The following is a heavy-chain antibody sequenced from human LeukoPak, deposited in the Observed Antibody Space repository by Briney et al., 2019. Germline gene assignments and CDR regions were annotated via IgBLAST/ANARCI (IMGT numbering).Heavy chain of an antibody. D-gene: IGHD6-13*01. CDR3: ARRYGSSVYYSYHMDV. Sequence: PGGSLRLSCVASGFTFRTYWLTWVRQAPGKGLEWMANINQDGSEKSYVDSVKGRFTISRDNAKSSLYLHMSSLRAEDTAVYYCARRYGSSVYYSYHMDVWGKGTTVTVSS. J-gene: IGHJ6*03. CDR1: GFTFRTYW. CDR2: INQDGSEK. V-gene: IGHV3-7*01.